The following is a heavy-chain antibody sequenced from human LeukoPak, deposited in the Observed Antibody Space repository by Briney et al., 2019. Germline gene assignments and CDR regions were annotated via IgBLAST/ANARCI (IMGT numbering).Heavy chain of an antibody. J-gene: IGHJ4*02. V-gene: IGHV3-21*01. D-gene: IGHD1-26*01. Sequence: PGGSLRLSCAASGFTFSSYSMNWVRQAPGKGLEWVSSISESSRDIYYADSVRGRFTISRDNARNSLDLQMNSLRAEDTAVYYCARETQWEAFDYWGQGTLVTVSS. CDR3: ARETQWEAFDY. CDR1: GFTFSSYS. CDR2: ISESSRDI.